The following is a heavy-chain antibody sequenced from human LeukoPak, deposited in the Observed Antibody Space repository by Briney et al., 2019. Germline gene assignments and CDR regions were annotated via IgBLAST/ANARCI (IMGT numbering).Heavy chain of an antibody. CDR3: ARSRPDFWSGYYIFWFDP. CDR2: IYHSGST. J-gene: IGHJ5*02. D-gene: IGHD3-3*01. V-gene: IGHV4-4*02. Sequence: SGTLSLTCAVSGGSISSSNWWSWVRQPPGKGLEWIGEIYHSGSTNYNPSLKSRVTISVDKSKNQFSLKLSSVTAADTAVYYCARSRPDFWSGYYIFWFDPWGQGTLVTVSS. CDR1: GGSISSSNW.